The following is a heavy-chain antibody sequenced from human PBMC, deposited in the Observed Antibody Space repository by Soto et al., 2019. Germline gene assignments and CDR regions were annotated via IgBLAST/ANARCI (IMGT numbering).Heavy chain of an antibody. CDR3: ARDGPQPVLPTVTRGGMDV. V-gene: IGHV1-69*01. D-gene: IGHD4-4*01. CDR1: GGTFSSYA. J-gene: IGHJ6*02. CDR2: IIHIFGTA. Sequence: QVQLVQSGAEVKKPGSSVKVSCKASGGTFSSYAISWVRQAPGQGLEWMGGIIHIFGTANYAQKFQGRVTITADESTSTAYMELSRLRSEDTAVYYCARDGPQPVLPTVTRGGMDVWGQGTTVTVSS.